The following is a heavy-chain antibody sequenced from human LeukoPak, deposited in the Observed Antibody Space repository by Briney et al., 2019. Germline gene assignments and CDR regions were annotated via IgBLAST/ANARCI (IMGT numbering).Heavy chain of an antibody. V-gene: IGHV4-59*08. Sequence: SETLSLTCAVSGGSISSHYWSWIRQPPGKGLEWIGFIYYSGTTKYNPSLKSRVTISADTSKNQSSLKLSSVTAADTAVYYCARQADDSSSSLVYFGYWGQGTLVTVSS. D-gene: IGHD6-6*01. J-gene: IGHJ4*02. CDR2: IYYSGTT. CDR3: ARQADDSSSSLVYFGY. CDR1: GGSISSHY.